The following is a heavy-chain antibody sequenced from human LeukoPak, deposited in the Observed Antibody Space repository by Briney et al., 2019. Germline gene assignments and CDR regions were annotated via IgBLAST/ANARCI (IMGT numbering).Heavy chain of an antibody. V-gene: IGHV4-4*07. J-gene: IGHJ6*02. CDR3: ARDKVLRYFDWLFADSYYYGMDV. D-gene: IGHD3-9*01. CDR2: IYTSGST. Sequence: SETLSLTCTVSGGSISSYYWSWIRQPAGKGLEWIGRIYTSGSTNYNPSLKSRVTMSVDTSKNQFPLKLSSVTAADTAVYYCARDKVLRYFDWLFADSYYYGMDVWGQGTTVTVSS. CDR1: GGSISSYY.